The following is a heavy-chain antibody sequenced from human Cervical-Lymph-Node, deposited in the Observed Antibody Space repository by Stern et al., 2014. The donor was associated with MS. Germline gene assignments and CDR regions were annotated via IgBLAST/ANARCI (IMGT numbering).Heavy chain of an antibody. CDR2: ISYSGNT. V-gene: IGHV4-31*03. J-gene: IGHJ4*02. Sequence: QLQLQESGPGLVKPSQTLSLTCTVSGGSVSSGSRYWSWIRQHPGKGLEWIGYISYSGNTYYSPSLQSRLTISMDTSKNQFSLKLRSVTAADTAIYYCARVTEFLRFFYPDYWGQGTLVTVS. CDR1: GGSVSSGSRY. D-gene: IGHD3-3*01. CDR3: ARVTEFLRFFYPDY.